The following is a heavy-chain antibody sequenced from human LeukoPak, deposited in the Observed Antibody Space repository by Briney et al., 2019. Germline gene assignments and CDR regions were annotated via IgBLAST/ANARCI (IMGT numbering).Heavy chain of an antibody. Sequence: PSETLSLTCTVSGGSISSYYWSWIRQPPGKGPEWIGYIYYSGSTNYNPSLKSRVTISVDTSKNQFSLKLSSVTAADTAVYYCARDRKGFSSGYYSSYYGMDVWGQGTTVTVSS. CDR2: IYYSGST. D-gene: IGHD3-22*01. V-gene: IGHV4-59*01. J-gene: IGHJ6*02. CDR3: ARDRKGFSSGYYSSYYGMDV. CDR1: GGSISSYY.